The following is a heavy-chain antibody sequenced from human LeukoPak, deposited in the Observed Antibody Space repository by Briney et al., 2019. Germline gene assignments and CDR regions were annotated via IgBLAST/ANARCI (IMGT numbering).Heavy chain of an antibody. J-gene: IGHJ3*02. CDR3: ARATVDYDFWSGYPDAFDI. CDR2: IYHSGST. Sequence: NPSQTLSLTCAVSGDSISSGGYSWSWIRQPPGKGLEWIGYIYHSGSTYYNPSLKSRVTISVDRSKNQFSLKLSSVTAADTAVYYCARATVDYDFWSGYPDAFDIWGQGTMVTVSS. D-gene: IGHD3-3*01. CDR1: GDSISSGGYS. V-gene: IGHV4-30-2*01.